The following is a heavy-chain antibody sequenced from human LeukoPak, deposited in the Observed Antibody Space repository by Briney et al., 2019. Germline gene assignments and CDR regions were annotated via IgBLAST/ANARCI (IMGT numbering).Heavy chain of an antibody. CDR2: IYTSGST. CDR1: GGSISSYY. CDR3: ARVRRMVRGYYGMDV. Sequence: SETLSLTCTVSGGSISSYYWSWIRQPAGKGLEWIGRIYTSGSTNYNPSLKSRVTISVDTSKNQFSLKLSSVTAADTAVYYCARVRRMVRGYYGMDVWGQGTTVTVSS. V-gene: IGHV4-4*07. J-gene: IGHJ6*02. D-gene: IGHD3-10*01.